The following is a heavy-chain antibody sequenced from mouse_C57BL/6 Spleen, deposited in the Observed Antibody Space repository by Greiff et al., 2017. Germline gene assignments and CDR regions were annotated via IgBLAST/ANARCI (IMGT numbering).Heavy chain of an antibody. J-gene: IGHJ3*01. V-gene: IGHV1-61*01. CDR1: GYTFTSYW. CDR2: IYPSDSET. CDR3: ARSLGRGWFAY. Sequence: QVQLQQPGAELVRPGSSVKLSCKASGYTFTSYWMDWVKQRPGQGLEWIGNIYPSDSETHYNQKFKDKATLTVDKSSSTAYMQLSSLTSEDSAVYYCARSLGRGWFAYWGQGTLVTVSA. D-gene: IGHD4-1*01.